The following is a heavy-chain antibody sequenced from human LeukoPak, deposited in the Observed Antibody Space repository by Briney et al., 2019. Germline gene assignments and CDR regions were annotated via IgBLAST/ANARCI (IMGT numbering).Heavy chain of an antibody. J-gene: IGHJ4*02. Sequence: KTSETLSLTCTVSGGSISSYYWSWIRQPPGKGPEWIGYIYYSGSTNYNPSLKSRVTISVDTSKNQFSLKLSSVTAADTAVYYCARSHSVWTSFDYWGQGTLVTVSS. CDR1: GGSISSYY. CDR2: IYYSGST. D-gene: IGHD3/OR15-3a*01. CDR3: ARSHSVWTSFDY. V-gene: IGHV4-59*01.